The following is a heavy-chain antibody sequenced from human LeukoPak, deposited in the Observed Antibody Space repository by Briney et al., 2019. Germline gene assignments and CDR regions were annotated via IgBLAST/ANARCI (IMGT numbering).Heavy chain of an antibody. V-gene: IGHV4-31*03. Sequence: SQTLSLTCTVSGDSISSSGYYWSWIRQHPAKGLEWIGYIYYSGSSGSAYYNPSLKSRVTISVDTSKNQFSLKLSSVTAADTAVYYCARWIVGATATGFDYWGQGTLVTVSS. CDR1: GDSISSSGYY. CDR3: ARWIVGATATGFDY. CDR2: IYYSGSSGSA. J-gene: IGHJ4*02. D-gene: IGHD1-26*01.